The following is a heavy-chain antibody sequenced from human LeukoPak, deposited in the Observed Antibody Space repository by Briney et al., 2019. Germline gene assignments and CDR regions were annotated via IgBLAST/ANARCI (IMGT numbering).Heavy chain of an antibody. CDR2: ISSSSSTI. D-gene: IGHD3-10*01. J-gene: IGHJ4*02. V-gene: IGHV3-48*01. CDR1: GFTFSSYS. Sequence: PGGSLRLSCAASGFTFSSYSMNWVRQAPGKGLEWVSYISSSSSTIYYADSVKGRFTISRDNAKNSLYLQMNSLRAEDTAVDYCARDYQFGSGSPEPYYFDYWGQGTLVTVSS. CDR3: ARDYQFGSGSPEPYYFDY.